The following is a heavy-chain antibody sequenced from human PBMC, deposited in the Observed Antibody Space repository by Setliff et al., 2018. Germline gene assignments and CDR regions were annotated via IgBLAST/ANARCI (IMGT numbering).Heavy chain of an antibody. CDR3: VRQMTTPYFDY. CDR1: GYNFGNYW. D-gene: IGHD2-15*01. Sequence: GESLKISCHGSGYNFGNYWIGWVRQMPGKGLEWIGIVFSGDSETRYSLPFQGLVTISADKSIDTVYLEWSSLKASDTAMYYCVRQMTTPYFDYWGQGTLVTVSS. J-gene: IGHJ4*02. CDR2: VFSGDSET. V-gene: IGHV5-51*01.